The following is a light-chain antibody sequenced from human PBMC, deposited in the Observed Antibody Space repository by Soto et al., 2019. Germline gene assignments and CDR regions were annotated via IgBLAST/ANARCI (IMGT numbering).Light chain of an antibody. CDR1: NTDVGGYNY. J-gene: IGLJ1*01. CDR2: DVT. CDR3: CSYASGSIFV. Sequence: QSALTQPRSVSGSPGQSVTISCTGANTDVGGYNYVSWYQHHPGQAPKLLIYDVTKRPSGVPDRFSASKYGIMASLTISDLQTEDDADYYCCSYASGSIFVFGTGTKVTVL. V-gene: IGLV2-11*01.